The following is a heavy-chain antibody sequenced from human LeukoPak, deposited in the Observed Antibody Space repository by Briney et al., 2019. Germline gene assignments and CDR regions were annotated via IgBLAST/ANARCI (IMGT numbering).Heavy chain of an antibody. CDR2: IYTSGST. D-gene: IGHD1-26*01. V-gene: IGHV4-4*07. CDR3: ARGGYIVIGATTDYYYYYGMDV. Sequence: SETLSLTCTVSGGSISSYYWSWIRQPAGKGLEWIGRIYTSGSTNYNPSLKSRVTMSVDTSKSQFSLKLSSVTAADTAVYYCARGGYIVIGATTDYYYYYGMDVWGQGTTVTVSS. J-gene: IGHJ6*02. CDR1: GGSISSYY.